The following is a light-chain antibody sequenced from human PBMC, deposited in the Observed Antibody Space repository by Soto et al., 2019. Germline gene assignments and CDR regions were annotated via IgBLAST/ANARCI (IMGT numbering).Light chain of an antibody. J-gene: IGLJ1*01. CDR3: SSYTSSSARKYV. V-gene: IGLV2-14*03. CDR1: SSDVGGYNY. CDR2: DVT. Sequence: QSVLTQPASVSGSPGQSITISCTGASSDVGGYNYVSWNQQHPGKAPKVMIYDVTNRPSGVSSRFSGSKSGNTASLTISGLQAEDEADYYCSSYTSSSARKYVFGTGTKVTVL.